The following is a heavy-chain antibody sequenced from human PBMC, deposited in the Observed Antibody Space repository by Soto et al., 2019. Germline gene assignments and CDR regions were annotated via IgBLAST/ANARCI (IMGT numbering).Heavy chain of an antibody. CDR3: ARSNINERLWTDD. D-gene: IGHD6-25*01. CDR1: GFTFSIYN. V-gene: IGHV3-48*02. Sequence: EVQLVESGGGLVQPGGSLRLSCAASGFTFSIYNMNWVRQAPGKGLEWVSYISSGSSTIYYADSVKGRFTISRDNAKNSLYLQMNSLRDEDTAVYYCARSNINERLWTDDWGQGTLVTVSS. J-gene: IGHJ4*02. CDR2: ISSGSSTI.